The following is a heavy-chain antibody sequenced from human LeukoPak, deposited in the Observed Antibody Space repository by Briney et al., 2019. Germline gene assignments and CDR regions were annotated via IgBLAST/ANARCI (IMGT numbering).Heavy chain of an antibody. CDR1: GDSISSGYY. D-gene: IGHD3-10*01. V-gene: IGHV4-38-2*02. CDR3: ARVTESYGSGRRHNYYYYYMDV. CDR2: IHHSGST. Sequence: PSETLSLTCTVSGDSISSGYYWGWIRQPPGKGLEWIGSIHHSGSTYYNPSLKSRVTMSVDTSKNQFSLKLSSVTAADTAVYYCARVTESYGSGRRHNYYYYYMDVWGKGTTVTISS. J-gene: IGHJ6*03.